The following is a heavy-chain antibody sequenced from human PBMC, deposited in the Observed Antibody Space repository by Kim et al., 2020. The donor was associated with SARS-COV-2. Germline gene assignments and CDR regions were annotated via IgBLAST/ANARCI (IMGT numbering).Heavy chain of an antibody. D-gene: IGHD1-26*01. Sequence: GSLRLSCSASGFTFSSYAMHWVRQAPGKGLEYVSGINSNWGSTYYADPVKGRFTISRDTSKNTVYLQMSSLRAEDTAVYFCVKGVRGAPDDYWGQGTLV. CDR1: GFTFSSYA. J-gene: IGHJ4*02. CDR2: INSNWGST. V-gene: IGHV3-64D*06. CDR3: VKGVRGAPDDY.